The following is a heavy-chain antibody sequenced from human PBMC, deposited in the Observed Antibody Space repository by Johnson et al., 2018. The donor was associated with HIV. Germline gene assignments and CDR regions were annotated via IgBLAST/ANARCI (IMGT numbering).Heavy chain of an antibody. CDR1: GFTFADYG. CDR3: AREDPREFHWYGGDGFYI. Sequence: MLLVESGGGVVRPGGSLRLSCAASGFTFADYGMSWVRQAPGTGLERVSGLDWNGDSTGYGDFVKGRFTIAKDNAKNALYLQMNSLRAADTSLYYCAREDPREFHWYGGDGFYIWGQVTMVTVAS. D-gene: IGHD3-16*01. CDR2: LDWNGDST. J-gene: IGHJ3*02. V-gene: IGHV3-20*04.